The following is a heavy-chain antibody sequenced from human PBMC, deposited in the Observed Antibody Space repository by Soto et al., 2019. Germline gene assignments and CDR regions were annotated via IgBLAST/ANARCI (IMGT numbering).Heavy chain of an antibody. D-gene: IGHD6-25*01. J-gene: IGHJ4*02. V-gene: IGHV4-34*01. Sequence: QVQLQQWGAGLLKPSETLSLTCAVYGGSFSGYYWSWIRQPPGKGLEWIGEINHSGSTNYNPSLKSRVTISVDTSKNQFSLQLSSVTAADTAVYYCARGNEQRVPSNYWGQGTLVTVSS. CDR1: GGSFSGYY. CDR2: INHSGST. CDR3: ARGNEQRVPSNY.